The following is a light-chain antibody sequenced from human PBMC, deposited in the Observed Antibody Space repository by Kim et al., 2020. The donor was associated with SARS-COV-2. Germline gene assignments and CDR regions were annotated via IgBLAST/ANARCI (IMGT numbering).Light chain of an antibody. J-gene: IGKJ5*01. CDR2: AAS. CDR3: QQSYSTPST. V-gene: IGKV1-39*01. Sequence: DIQMTQSPSSLSASVGDRVTITCRASQSISSYLNWYQQKPGKAPKLLIYAASSLQSGVPSRFSGSGSGTDFTLTISSLQPEDIATYDCQQSYSTPSTFGQGTRLEIK. CDR1: QSISSY.